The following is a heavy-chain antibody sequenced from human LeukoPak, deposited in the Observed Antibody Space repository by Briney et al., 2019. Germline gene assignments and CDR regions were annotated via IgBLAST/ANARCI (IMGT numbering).Heavy chain of an antibody. D-gene: IGHD6-13*01. J-gene: IGHJ4*02. V-gene: IGHV3-30*02. Sequence: PGGSLRLSCAASGFTFSSSGMHWVRQAPGKGLEWVAFLRHDGNSKNYANSVKGRFTISRDNAKNSLYLQMNSLRAEDTAVYYCARIAAAGIDYWGQGTLVTVSS. CDR1: GFTFSSSG. CDR3: ARIAAAGIDY. CDR2: LRHDGNSK.